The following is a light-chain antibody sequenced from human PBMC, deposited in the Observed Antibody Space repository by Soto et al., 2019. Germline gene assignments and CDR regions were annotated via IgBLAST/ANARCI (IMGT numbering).Light chain of an antibody. CDR2: DNT. CDR3: QSYDSSLSAYV. J-gene: IGLJ1*01. CDR1: SSNIGAGYD. V-gene: IGLV1-40*01. Sequence: QSALTQPPSVSGAPGQRVTISCTGSSSNIGAGYDLHWYQQLPGTAPKLLIYDNTNRPSGVPDRFSGSKSGTSASLAITGLQADDEADYYCQSYDSSLSAYVFGTGTKVTVL.